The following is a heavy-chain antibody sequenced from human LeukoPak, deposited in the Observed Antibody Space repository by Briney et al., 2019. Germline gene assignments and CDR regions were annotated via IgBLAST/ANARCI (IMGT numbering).Heavy chain of an antibody. CDR2: ISGSGGST. CDR3: ARGGYRAGGGYSYGYYFDY. V-gene: IGHV3-23*01. D-gene: IGHD5-18*01. J-gene: IGHJ4*02. Sequence: PGGSLRLSCAASGFTFSSYAMSWVRQAPGKGLEWVSAISGSGGSTYYADSVKGRFTISRDNSKNTLYLQMNSLRAEDTAVYYCARGGYRAGGGYSYGYYFDYWGQGTLVTVSS. CDR1: GFTFSSYA.